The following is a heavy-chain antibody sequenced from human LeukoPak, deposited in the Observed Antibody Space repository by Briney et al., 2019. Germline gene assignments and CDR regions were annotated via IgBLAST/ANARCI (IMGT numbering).Heavy chain of an antibody. CDR2: IYYSGST. CDR1: GGSISSGGYS. Sequence: SETLSLTCGVSGGSISSGGYSWSWIRQPPGKGLEWIGYIYYSGSTYYNPSLKSRVTISVDTSKNQFSLKLSSVTAADTAVYYCARVVITSGLDYWGQGTLVTVSS. CDR3: ARVVITSGLDY. J-gene: IGHJ4*02. D-gene: IGHD3-22*01. V-gene: IGHV4-30-4*07.